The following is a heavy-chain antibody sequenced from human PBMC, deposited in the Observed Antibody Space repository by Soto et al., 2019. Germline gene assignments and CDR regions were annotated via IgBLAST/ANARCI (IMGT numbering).Heavy chain of an antibody. Sequence: QVQLVQSGAEVKKPGSSVKVSCKTSGGTFRSHAISWVRQAPGQGLEWMGGINPIFGTANYAQKFQGRVTITADESTSTAYMELSSLRSEDTAVYYCAGDPAGYYDNTGYFFDYWGQGTLVTVSS. V-gene: IGHV1-69*01. CDR1: GGTFRSHA. CDR2: INPIFGTA. D-gene: IGHD3-22*01. CDR3: AGDPAGYYDNTGYFFDY. J-gene: IGHJ4*02.